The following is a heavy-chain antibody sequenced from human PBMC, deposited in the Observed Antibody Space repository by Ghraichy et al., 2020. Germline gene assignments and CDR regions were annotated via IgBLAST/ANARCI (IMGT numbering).Heavy chain of an antibody. J-gene: IGHJ6*02. D-gene: IGHD3/OR15-3a*01. CDR1: GFTFSSYA. V-gene: IGHV3-23*01. CDR3: SKPHRPSVDPYGMDV. Sequence: GESLNISCAASGFTFSSYAMTWVRQAPGKGLEWVSAISGSGGSTYYADSVKGRFTISRDNSMNTLYLQMNSLRAEDTAVYYCSKPHRPSVDPYGMDVWGQGITVTVSS. CDR2: ISGSGGST.